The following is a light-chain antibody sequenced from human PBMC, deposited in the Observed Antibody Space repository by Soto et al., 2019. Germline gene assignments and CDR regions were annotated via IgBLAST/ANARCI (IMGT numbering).Light chain of an antibody. V-gene: IGLV2-14*01. CDR3: SSYTSTSTFV. CDR1: SSYVGGYNY. CDR2: AVS. J-gene: IGLJ1*01. Sequence: QSVLTQPASVSGSLGQSITISCTGTSSYVGGYNYVSWYQQHPGKAPKLMIYAVSNRPSGVSNRFSGSKSGNAASLTISGLQAEDEADYYCSSYTSTSTFVFGTGTKLTVL.